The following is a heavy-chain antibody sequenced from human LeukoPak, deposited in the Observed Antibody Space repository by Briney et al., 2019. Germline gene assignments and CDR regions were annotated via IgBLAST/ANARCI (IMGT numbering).Heavy chain of an antibody. CDR1: GFTFSSYA. CDR3: ARELFGLGSCPDY. V-gene: IGHV3-33*01. Sequence: GGSLRFSCTAPGFTFSSYAIHWIRQAPGKGLEWVALVWHDGSNRYYSEAVKGRFTISRDNSKNTVYLQINSLRAEDTAVYYCARELFGLGSCPDYWGQGTRVTVSS. D-gene: IGHD3-10*01. J-gene: IGHJ4*02. CDR2: VWHDGSNR.